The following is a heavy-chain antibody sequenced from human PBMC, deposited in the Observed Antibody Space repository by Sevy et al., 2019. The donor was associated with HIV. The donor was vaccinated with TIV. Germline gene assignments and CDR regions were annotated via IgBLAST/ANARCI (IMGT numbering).Heavy chain of an antibody. D-gene: IGHD6-19*01. Sequence: SETLSLTCAVSGGSVTQHFWGWIRQPPGKGLEYIGNIYYSGTANYNPSLQGRVTLSLDTSKNQLSLNLHSVTAADTALYYCVGSSLWLAYEWWGQGTLVTVSS. V-gene: IGHV4-59*08. CDR2: IYYSGTA. CDR1: GGSVTQHF. CDR3: VGSSLWLAYEW. J-gene: IGHJ4*02.